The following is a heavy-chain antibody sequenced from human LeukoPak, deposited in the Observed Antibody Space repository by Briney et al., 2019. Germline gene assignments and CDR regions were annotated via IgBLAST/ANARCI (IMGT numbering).Heavy chain of an antibody. V-gene: IGHV3-21*01. CDR1: GFTFSSYS. J-gene: IGHJ3*02. CDR3: ARLNDAGSSRAFDI. CDR2: ISSSSSYI. Sequence: GGSLRLSCAASGFTFSSYSMNWVRQAPGKGLEWVSSISSSSSYIYYADSVKGRFTISRDNAKNSLSLQMNSLGAEDTAVYYCARLNDAGSSRAFDIWGQGTMVTVSS. D-gene: IGHD1-1*01.